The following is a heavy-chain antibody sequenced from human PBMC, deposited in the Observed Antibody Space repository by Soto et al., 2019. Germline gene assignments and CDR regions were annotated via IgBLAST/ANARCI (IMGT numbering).Heavy chain of an antibody. Sequence: ASVKVSCKTSGYTFTGYGISWFRQAPGQGLEWMGWISPYNGKTNYIQEFQDRVTITTDTSSTTVYMDLRTLKSDDTAIYFCARADYGDTKIYSFDHWGQGTLVTVSS. CDR2: ISPYNGKT. D-gene: IGHD4-17*01. CDR3: ARADYGDTKIYSFDH. J-gene: IGHJ4*02. V-gene: IGHV1-18*01. CDR1: GYTFTGYG.